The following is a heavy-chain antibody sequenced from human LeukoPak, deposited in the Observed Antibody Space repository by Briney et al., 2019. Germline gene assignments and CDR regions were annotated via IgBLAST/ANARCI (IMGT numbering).Heavy chain of an antibody. J-gene: IGHJ4*02. CDR3: AKDGYSRGWSYFDY. CDR1: GFTFSSCA. D-gene: IGHD6-19*01. CDR2: ISGNGGST. V-gene: IGHV3-23*01. Sequence: GGSLRLSCAASGFTFSSCAMSWVRHAPGKGLEWVSAISGNGGSTYYADSAKGRFTISRDNSKNTLNLQMNSLSAEDTAVYYYAKDGYSRGWSYFDYWGQGTLVTVSS.